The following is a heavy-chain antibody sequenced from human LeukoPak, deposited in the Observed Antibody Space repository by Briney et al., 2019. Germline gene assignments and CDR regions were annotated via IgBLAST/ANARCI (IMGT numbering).Heavy chain of an antibody. CDR2: IYYSGST. CDR3: ARHVGVPYGGSPFDY. CDR1: GGSFSGYY. D-gene: IGHD5-12*01. V-gene: IGHV4-59*08. J-gene: IGHJ4*02. Sequence: SETLSLTCAVYGGSFSGYYWSWIRQPPGKGLEWIGYIYYSGSTNYNPSLKSRVTISVDTSKNQFSLKLSSVTAADTAVYYCARHVGVPYGGSPFDYWGQGTLVTVSS.